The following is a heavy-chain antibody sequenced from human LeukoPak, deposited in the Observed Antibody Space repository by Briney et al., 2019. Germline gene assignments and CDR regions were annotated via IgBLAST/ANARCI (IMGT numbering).Heavy chain of an antibody. V-gene: IGHV3-23*01. CDR2: ISGSGGST. Sequence: SGGSLRLSCAASGFTFSSYAMSWVRQAPGKGLEWVSSISGSGGSTKYADSVKGRFTISRDNSKNTLYLQMNSLRAEDTAVYYCAKGDYVWGSYRYTSFDYWGQGTLVTVSS. J-gene: IGHJ4*02. CDR3: AKGDYVWGSYRYTSFDY. CDR1: GFTFSSYA. D-gene: IGHD3-16*02.